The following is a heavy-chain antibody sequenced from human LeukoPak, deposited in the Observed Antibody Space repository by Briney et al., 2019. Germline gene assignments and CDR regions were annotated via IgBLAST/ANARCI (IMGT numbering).Heavy chain of an antibody. D-gene: IGHD6-13*01. CDR3: ARPGSGSKLVDAFDI. V-gene: IGHV1-69*01. Sequence: SVKVSWKASGGTFSSYAISWVRQAPGQGLEWMGGIIPIFGTANYAQKFQGRVTITADESTSTAYMELSSLRSEDTAVYYCARPGSGSKLVDAFDIWGQGTMVTVSS. J-gene: IGHJ3*02. CDR2: IIPIFGTA. CDR1: GGTFSSYA.